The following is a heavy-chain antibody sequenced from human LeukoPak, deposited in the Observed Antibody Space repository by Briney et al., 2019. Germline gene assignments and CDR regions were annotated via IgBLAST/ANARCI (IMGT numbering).Heavy chain of an antibody. J-gene: IGHJ4*02. Sequence: GGSLRLSCAASGFTFSSYWMHWVRQAPGKGLVWVSRINSDGSSISYADSVKGRFTISRDNAKNTLYLQMNSLRAEDTAVCYCAKSRPVGAISGYYFDYWGQGTLVTVSS. CDR2: INSDGSSI. CDR1: GFTFSSYW. V-gene: IGHV3-74*01. CDR3: AKSRPVGAISGYYFDY. D-gene: IGHD1-26*01.